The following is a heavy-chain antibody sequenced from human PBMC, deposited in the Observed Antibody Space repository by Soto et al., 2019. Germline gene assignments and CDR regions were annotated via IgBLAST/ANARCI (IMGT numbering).Heavy chain of an antibody. V-gene: IGHV3-9*01. J-gene: IGHJ6*02. Sequence: EVHLVESGGGLVQPGRSLRLSCAASGFTFDDYAMHWVRQAPGTGLEWVSGISWNSGNIGYADSMKGRFTISRDNAKNSMYLQMNSLRPEDTASYYCAKDRSYDFWSGNGMDVWGQGTSVTVSS. D-gene: IGHD3-3*01. CDR2: ISWNSGNI. CDR1: GFTFDDYA. CDR3: AKDRSYDFWSGNGMDV.